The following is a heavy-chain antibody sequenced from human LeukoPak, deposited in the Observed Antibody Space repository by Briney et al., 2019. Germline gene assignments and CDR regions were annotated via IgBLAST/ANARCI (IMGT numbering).Heavy chain of an antibody. Sequence: PGGSLRLSCAASGFTFSSYAMSWVRQAPGKGLELVSAISGSGGSTYYADSVKGRFTISRDNSKNTLYLQMNSLRAEDTAVYYCAKASLPMTTVTWGDYWGQGTLVIVSS. V-gene: IGHV3-23*01. J-gene: IGHJ4*02. CDR1: GFTFSSYA. CDR3: AKASLPMTTVTWGDY. D-gene: IGHD4-17*01. CDR2: ISGSGGST.